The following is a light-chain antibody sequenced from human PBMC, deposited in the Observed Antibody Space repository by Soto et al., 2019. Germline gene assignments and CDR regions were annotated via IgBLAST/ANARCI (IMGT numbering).Light chain of an antibody. CDR1: SSDVGSYNL. J-gene: IGLJ2*01. V-gene: IGLV2-23*01. CDR2: EDI. Sequence: QSALTQPASVSGSPGQSITISCTGTSSDVGSYNLVSWYQQHPGKAPKLMIYEDIERPSGVSNRFSGSKSGNTASLTISGLQTEDDDYYYCCSYAGGTSVVFGGGTKLTVL. CDR3: CSYAGGTSVV.